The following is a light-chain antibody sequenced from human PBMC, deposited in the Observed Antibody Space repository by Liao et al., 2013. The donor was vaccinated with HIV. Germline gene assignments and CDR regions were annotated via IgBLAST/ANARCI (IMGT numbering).Light chain of an antibody. CDR3: QAWDSSTHYV. V-gene: IGLV3-1*01. CDR1: KLGDKY. Sequence: SYELTQPPSVSVSPGQTASITCSGDKLGDKYACWYQQKPGQSPVLVIYQDNKRPSGIPERFSGSSSGNTATLTISGTQAMDEADYYCQAWDSSTHYVFGTGTRVTVL. J-gene: IGLJ1*01. CDR2: QDN.